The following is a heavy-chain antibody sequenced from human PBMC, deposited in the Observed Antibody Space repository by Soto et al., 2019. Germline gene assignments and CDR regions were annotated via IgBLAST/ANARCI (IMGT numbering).Heavy chain of an antibody. J-gene: IGHJ4*02. Sequence: GGSLRLSCAASGFTFDDYAMHWVRQAPGKGLEWVSGISWNSGSIGYADSVKGRFTISRDNAKNSLYLQMNSLRAEDTALYYCAKDQQRGYFDYWGQGTLVTVSS. CDR2: ISWNSGSI. CDR1: GFTFDDYA. V-gene: IGHV3-9*01. CDR3: AKDQQRGYFDY.